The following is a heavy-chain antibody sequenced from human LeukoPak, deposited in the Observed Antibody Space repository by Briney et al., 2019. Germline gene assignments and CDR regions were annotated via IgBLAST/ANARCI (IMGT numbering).Heavy chain of an antibody. CDR2: IYYSGST. D-gene: IGHD5-24*01. V-gene: IGHV4-59*01. J-gene: IGHJ6*02. CDR1: GGSISSYY. Sequence: SETLSLTCTVSGGSISSYYWNWIRQPPGKGLEWIGYIYYSGSTNYNPSLKSRVTISIDTSKNQFSLKMSSVTAADTAVYYCARDNRDGYNNPYYYYGMDVWGQGTTVTVSS. CDR3: ARDNRDGYNNPYYYYGMDV.